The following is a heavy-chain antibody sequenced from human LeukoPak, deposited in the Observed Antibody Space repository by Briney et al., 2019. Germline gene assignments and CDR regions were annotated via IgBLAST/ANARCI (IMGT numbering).Heavy chain of an antibody. D-gene: IGHD5-24*01. Sequence: GASVKVSCKASGYTFTSYDINWVRQATGQGLEWMGWMNPNSGNTGYAQKFQGRVTMTRNTSISTVYMELSSLRSEDTAVYYCARVPTRATHYGMDVWGQGTTVTVSS. J-gene: IGHJ6*02. CDR3: ARVPTRATHYGMDV. CDR1: GYTFTSYD. CDR2: MNPNSGNT. V-gene: IGHV1-8*01.